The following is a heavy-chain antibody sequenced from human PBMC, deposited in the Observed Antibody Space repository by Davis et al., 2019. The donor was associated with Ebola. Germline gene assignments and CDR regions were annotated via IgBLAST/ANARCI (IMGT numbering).Heavy chain of an antibody. V-gene: IGHV4-39*01. J-gene: IGHJ4*02. CDR1: GGSISSGGYY. CDR2: IYYSGST. D-gene: IGHD6-19*01. CDR3: ARGMGSGWLHYFDY. Sequence: GSLRFSCTVSGGSISSGGYYWSWIRQPPGKGLEWIGSIYYSGSTYYNPSLKSRVTISVDTSKNQFSLKLSSVTAADTAVYYCARGMGSGWLHYFDYWGQGTLVTVSS.